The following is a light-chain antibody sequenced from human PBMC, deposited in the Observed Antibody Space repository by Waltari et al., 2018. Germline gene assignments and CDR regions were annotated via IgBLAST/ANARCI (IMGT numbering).Light chain of an antibody. CDR1: SSNIGSRY. CDR2: TDD. Sequence: SVLTQPPSASGAPGQRVTISCSGSSSNIGSRYVYWYQQVPGKAPKLLCYTDDQRAAGVPARGSASKSGTSASLAISGLRSEDEADYYCASWDDSPSGHVVFGGGTKLTVL. V-gene: IGLV1-47*02. CDR3: ASWDDSPSGHVV. J-gene: IGLJ2*01.